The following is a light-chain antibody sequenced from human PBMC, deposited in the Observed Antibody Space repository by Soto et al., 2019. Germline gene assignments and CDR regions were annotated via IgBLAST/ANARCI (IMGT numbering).Light chain of an antibody. V-gene: IGLV2-11*01. Sequence: QSVLTHPRSVSGSPGQSVTISCTGTSSDVAGYNFVSWYQQHPGKAPKLLIYGVSSRPSGVSNRFSGSKSGNAAYLTIAGLQAEDEADYYCCSDAGSYPFVCGTETKVTVL. CDR2: GVS. CDR3: CSDAGSYPFV. J-gene: IGLJ1*01. CDR1: SSDVAGYNF.